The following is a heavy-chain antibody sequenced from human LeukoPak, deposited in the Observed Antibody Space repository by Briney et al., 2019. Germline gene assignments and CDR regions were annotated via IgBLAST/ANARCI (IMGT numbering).Heavy chain of an antibody. CDR3: ARTPLGQQLAHVVGAFDI. D-gene: IGHD6-13*01. V-gene: IGHV1-2*04. Sequence: ASVKVSCKASGYTFTGYYMHWVRQAPGQGLEWMGWINPNSGGTNYAQKFQGWVTMTRDTSISTACMELSRLRSDDTAVYYCARTPLGQQLAHVVGAFDIWGQGTMVTVSS. CDR2: INPNSGGT. CDR1: GYTFTGYY. J-gene: IGHJ3*02.